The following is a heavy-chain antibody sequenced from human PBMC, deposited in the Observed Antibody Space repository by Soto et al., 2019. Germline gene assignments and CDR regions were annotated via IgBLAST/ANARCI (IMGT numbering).Heavy chain of an antibody. V-gene: IGHV1-18*04. Sequence: ASVKVSCKASGYTFTSYGISWVRQAPGQGLEWMGWISAYDGNTNYAQKLQGRVTMTTDTSTSTAYMELRSLRSDDTAVYYCARDYYDSSGYYDVDYWGQGTLVTVSS. J-gene: IGHJ4*02. CDR1: GYTFTSYG. D-gene: IGHD3-22*01. CDR3: ARDYYDSSGYYDVDY. CDR2: ISAYDGNT.